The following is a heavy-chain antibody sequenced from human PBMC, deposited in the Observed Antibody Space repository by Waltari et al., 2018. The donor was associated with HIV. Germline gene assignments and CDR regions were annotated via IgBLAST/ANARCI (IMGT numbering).Heavy chain of an antibody. J-gene: IGHJ6*01. D-gene: IGHD3-10*01. CDR1: GYTFSAYP. Sequence: VQLVQSGAEMRKPGASVKVSCRASGYTFSAYPLSWVRQAPGQGLEWMGWISGYNGNTNYAQKFQGRVNMTTDTSTSTAHMELRSLRSDDTAVYYCARGVSIVRGVMIRGHMDVWGQGTTVTVSS. CDR3: ARGVSIVRGVMIRGHMDV. CDR2: ISGYNGNT. V-gene: IGHV1-18*01.